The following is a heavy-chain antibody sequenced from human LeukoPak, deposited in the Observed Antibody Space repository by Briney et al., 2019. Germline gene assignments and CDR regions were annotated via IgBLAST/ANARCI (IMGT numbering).Heavy chain of an antibody. V-gene: IGHV4-31*03. CDR3: ARDNYYDSSNYYRPFDY. J-gene: IGHJ4*02. CDR1: GGSISSGGYY. CDR2: IYYSGST. D-gene: IGHD3-22*01. Sequence: SETLSLTCTVSGGSISSGGYYWSWLRQHPGKGLEWIGYIYYSGSTYYNPSLKSRVIISVDISNNQFSLKLSSVTAADTAVYYCARDNYYDSSNYYRPFDYWGQGILVTVSS.